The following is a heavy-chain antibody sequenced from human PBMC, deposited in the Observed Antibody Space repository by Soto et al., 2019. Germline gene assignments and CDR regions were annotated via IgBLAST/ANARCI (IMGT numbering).Heavy chain of an antibody. CDR3: ARVLYGDYEAIDY. V-gene: IGHV3-33*01. J-gene: IGHJ4*02. Sequence: GGSLRLSCAASGFTFSSYGMHWVRQAPGKGLEWVAVIWYDGSNKYYADSVKGRFTISRDNSKNTLYLQMNSLRAEDTAVYYCARVLYGDYEAIDYWGQGTLVTVSS. D-gene: IGHD4-17*01. CDR2: IWYDGSNK. CDR1: GFTFSSYG.